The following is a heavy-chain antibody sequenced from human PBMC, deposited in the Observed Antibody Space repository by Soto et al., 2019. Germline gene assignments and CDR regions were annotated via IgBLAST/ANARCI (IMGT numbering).Heavy chain of an antibody. CDR1: GGSISSGGYY. J-gene: IGHJ6*02. CDR3: AREVVVVVAADDYYYYGMDV. V-gene: IGHV4-31*03. Sequence: TLSLTCTVSGGSISSGGYYWSWIRQHPGKGLEWIGYIYYSGSTYYNPSLKSRVTISVDTSKNQFSLKLSSVTAADTAVYYCAREVVVVVAADDYYYYGMDVWGQGTTVTVSS. D-gene: IGHD2-15*01. CDR2: IYYSGST.